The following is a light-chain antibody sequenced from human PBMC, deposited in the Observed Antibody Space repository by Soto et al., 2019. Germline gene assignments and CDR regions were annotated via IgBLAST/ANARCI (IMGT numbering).Light chain of an antibody. Sequence: DIQMTQSPSSLSVSVGDRVTITCRASQSITNYLNWYQQKPGKAPKLLVYAASSLQSGVPSRFSGNGSGTDFPLIISSLQPEDFASYYCQQSDSYPYTFGQGTKLEIK. CDR1: QSITNY. J-gene: IGKJ2*01. CDR3: QQSDSYPYT. V-gene: IGKV1-39*01. CDR2: AAS.